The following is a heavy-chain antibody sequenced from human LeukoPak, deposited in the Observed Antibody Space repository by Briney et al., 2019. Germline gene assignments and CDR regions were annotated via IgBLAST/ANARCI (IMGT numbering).Heavy chain of an antibody. CDR3: ARYMITFGGVSLTPDY. CDR1: GYTLTGYD. Sequence: ASVKVSCKASGYTLTGYDMHWVRQAPGQGLEWMGWITPNSGGTNYAQKFQGRVTMTRDTSISTAYMELSRLRSDDTAVYYCARYMITFGGVSLTPDYWGQGTLVTVSS. D-gene: IGHD3-16*01. J-gene: IGHJ4*02. V-gene: IGHV1-2*02. CDR2: ITPNSGGT.